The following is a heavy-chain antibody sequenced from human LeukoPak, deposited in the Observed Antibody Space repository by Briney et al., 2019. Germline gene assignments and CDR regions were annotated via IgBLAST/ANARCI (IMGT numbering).Heavy chain of an antibody. D-gene: IGHD6-13*01. CDR1: GYTFTGYY. CDR3: ARPDPGIAAADSYYYYGMDV. V-gene: IGHV1-2*02. J-gene: IGHJ6*02. CDR2: INPNSGGT. Sequence: GASVKVSCKASGYTFTGYYMHWVRQAPGQGLEWMGWINPNSGGTNYAQKFQGRVTMTRDTSISTAYMELSRLRSDDTAVYYCARPDPGIAAADSYYYYGMDVWGQGTTVTVSS.